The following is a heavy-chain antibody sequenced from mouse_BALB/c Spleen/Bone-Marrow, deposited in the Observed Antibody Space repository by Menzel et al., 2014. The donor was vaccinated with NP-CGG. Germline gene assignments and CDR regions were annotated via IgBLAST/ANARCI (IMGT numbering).Heavy chain of an antibody. Sequence: EVQLVESGGDLVKPGGSLKLSCAASGFTFSSYGMSWVRQTPDKRLEWVATISSGGSYTYYPDSVKGRFTISRDNAKNTLYLQMSSLKSEDTAMYCCARPTTVVATGGSFDYWGQGTTLTVSS. J-gene: IGHJ2*01. CDR3: ARPTTVVATGGSFDY. CDR2: ISSGGSYT. D-gene: IGHD1-1*01. V-gene: IGHV5-6*01. CDR1: GFTFSSYG.